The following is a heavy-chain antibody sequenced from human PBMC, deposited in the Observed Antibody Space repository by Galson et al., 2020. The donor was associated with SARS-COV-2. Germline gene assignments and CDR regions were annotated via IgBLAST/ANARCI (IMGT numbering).Heavy chain of an antibody. CDR1: GFIFTTYR. J-gene: IGHJ4*02. CDR3: ARGGSYNIY. V-gene: IGHV3-7*01. CDR2: INQDGSEK. Sequence: AGSLRLSCAASGFIFTTYRMSWVRHIPGKGLEWVANINQDGSEKSYVDSVKGRFAISRDNAKGSVYLQMNSLRTEDTAVYYCARGGSYNIYWGQGTLVTVSS. D-gene: IGHD3-10*01.